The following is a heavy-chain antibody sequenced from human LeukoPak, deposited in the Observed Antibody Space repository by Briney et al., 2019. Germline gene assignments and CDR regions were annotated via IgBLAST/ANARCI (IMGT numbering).Heavy chain of an antibody. J-gene: IGHJ4*02. CDR3: AKDERNWNYNLASQTYD. CDR2: ISYDGSNK. CDR1: GFTFSSYS. D-gene: IGHD1-7*01. Sequence: GGSLRLSCAASGFTFSSYSMNWVRQAPGKGLEWVAVISYDGSNKYYADSVKGRFTISRDNSKNTLYLQMSSLRAEDTAVYYCAKDERNWNYNLASQTYDWGQGTLVTVSS. V-gene: IGHV3-30*18.